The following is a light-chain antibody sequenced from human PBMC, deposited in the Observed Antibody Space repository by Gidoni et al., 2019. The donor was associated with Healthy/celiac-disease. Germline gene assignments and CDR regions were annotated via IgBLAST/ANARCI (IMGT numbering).Light chain of an antibody. CDR3: PSYDSSLSAYV. CDR2: GNS. J-gene: IGLJ1*01. V-gene: IGLV1-40*01. CDR1: SSNIGAGYD. Sequence: QSVQTQPPSVAGAPGQRVTISCTGASSNIGAGYDVHWYQQLPGTAPKLLIYGNSNRPSGVPDRFSGSKSGTSASLAITGLQAEDEADYYCPSYDSSLSAYVFGTGTKVTVL.